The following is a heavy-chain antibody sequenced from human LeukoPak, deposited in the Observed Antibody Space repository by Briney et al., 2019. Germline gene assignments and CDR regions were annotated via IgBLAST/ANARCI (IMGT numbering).Heavy chain of an antibody. D-gene: IGHD2-2*01. CDR1: GFNFSSYA. CDR2: ISYDGSNK. J-gene: IGHJ4*02. CDR3: ASPVVPAARSPFDY. V-gene: IGHV3-30-3*01. Sequence: PGGSLRLSCAASGFNFSSYAMHWVRQAPGKGLEWVAVISYDGSNKYYADSVKGRFTISRDNSKNTLYLQMNSLRAEDTAVYYCASPVVPAARSPFDYWGQGTLVTVSS.